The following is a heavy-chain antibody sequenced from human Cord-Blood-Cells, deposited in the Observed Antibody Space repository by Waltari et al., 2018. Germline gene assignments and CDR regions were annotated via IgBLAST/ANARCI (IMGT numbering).Heavy chain of an antibody. CDR2: IIPIFGTA. D-gene: IGHD2-2*01. CDR1: GGTFSSYA. Sequence: QVQLVQSGAEVKKPGSSVKVSCKASGGTFSSYAISWVRQAPGQGLEWMGGIIPIFGTANYAQKFEGRVTITADESTSTAYMELSSLRSEDTAVYYCATPWRYCSSTSCYWYYMDVWGKGTTVTVSS. CDR3: ATPWRYCSSTSCYWYYMDV. V-gene: IGHV1-69*01. J-gene: IGHJ6*03.